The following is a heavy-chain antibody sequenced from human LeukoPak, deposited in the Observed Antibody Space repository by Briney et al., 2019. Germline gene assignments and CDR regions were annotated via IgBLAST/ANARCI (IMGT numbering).Heavy chain of an antibody. CDR3: ATYSILNAREFRY. CDR2: IKQDGSAK. Sequence: QSGGSLRLSCAASGFTFSSYWMSWVRQAPGKGLEWVANIKQDGSAKYYVDSVKGRFTISRDNAKNSVYLQMNSLGADDTAVYYCATYSILNAREFRYWGQGTLVTVTS. J-gene: IGHJ1*01. CDR1: GFTFSSYW. D-gene: IGHD4-11*01. V-gene: IGHV3-7*01.